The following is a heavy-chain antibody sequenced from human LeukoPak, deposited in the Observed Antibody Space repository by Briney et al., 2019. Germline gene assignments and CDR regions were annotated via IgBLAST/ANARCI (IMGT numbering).Heavy chain of an antibody. V-gene: IGHV3-7*01. Sequence: GGSLRLSCAASGFFFSTYWMTWVRQAPGKGLEGVANINLDGTEEHYVDSSLKGRFTISRDNAKTSLYLQMTSLRVEDTAVYYCASGRHDFLHWGQGTLVTVSS. J-gene: IGHJ4*02. CDR2: INLDGTEE. CDR3: ASGRHDFLH. CDR1: GFFFSTYW. D-gene: IGHD3/OR15-3a*01.